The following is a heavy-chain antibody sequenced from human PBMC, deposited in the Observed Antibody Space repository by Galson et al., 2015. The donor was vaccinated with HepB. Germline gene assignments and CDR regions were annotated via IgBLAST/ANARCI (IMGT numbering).Heavy chain of an antibody. CDR1: GGSISSGGYS. D-gene: IGHD3-22*01. V-gene: IGHV4-30-4*07. J-gene: IGHJ3*02. CDR2: IYYSGST. Sequence: TLSLTCAVSGGSISSGGYSWGWIRQPPGKGLEWIGYIYYSGSTDYNPSLKSRVTISVDTSKNQFSLKLSSVTAADTAVYYCARLYYFDSGGYYRPDAFDIWGQGTMVTVSS. CDR3: ARLYYFDSGGYYRPDAFDI.